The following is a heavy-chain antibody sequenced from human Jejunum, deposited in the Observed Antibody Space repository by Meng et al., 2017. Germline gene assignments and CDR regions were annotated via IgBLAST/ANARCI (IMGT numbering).Heavy chain of an antibody. V-gene: IGHV3-11*01. CDR3: ARGGRCDY. Sequence: GESLKISCVASGFSIRDHYMSWIRQAPGKGLEWLSYISGDGTAIYYADSVRGRFTISRDTANNSLYLQMNSLRVEDTAMYYCARGGRCDYWGQGSLVTVSS. CDR1: GFSIRDHY. J-gene: IGHJ4*02. CDR2: ISGDGTAI.